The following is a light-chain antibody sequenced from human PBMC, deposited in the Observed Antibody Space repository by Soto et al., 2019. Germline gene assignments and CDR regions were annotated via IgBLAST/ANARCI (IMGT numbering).Light chain of an antibody. CDR3: HQYATSPFS. CDR1: ETIGRAY. Sequence: IVLTQSPGTLSLSPGERATVSCRASETIGRAYFAWYQHRPGRTPRLVLSATSNRAAGIPDRFGGSGSGADFPLTISGFEPEDFAVYYCHQYATSPFSFGQRTMLEI. CDR2: ATS. J-gene: IGKJ2*01. V-gene: IGKV3-20*01.